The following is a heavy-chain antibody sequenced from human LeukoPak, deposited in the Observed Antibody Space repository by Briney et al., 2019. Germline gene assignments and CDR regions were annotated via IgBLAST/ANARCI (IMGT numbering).Heavy chain of an antibody. J-gene: IGHJ4*02. CDR2: ISGAGTI. Sequence: QAGGSLRLSCAASGFTFSPYAMGWARQAPGKGLEWVSGISGAGTINYADSVKGRFTISRDNSKNTLYLQMNSLRAEDTAVYYCAEAEQIGLDFDYWGQGTLVTVSS. CDR1: GFTFSPYA. V-gene: IGHV3-23*01. D-gene: IGHD6-6*01. CDR3: AEAEQIGLDFDY.